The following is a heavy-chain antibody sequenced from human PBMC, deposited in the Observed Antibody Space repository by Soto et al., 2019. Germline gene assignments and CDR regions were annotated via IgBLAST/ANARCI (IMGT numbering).Heavy chain of an antibody. V-gene: IGHV3-48*03. J-gene: IGHJ6*02. Sequence: GGSLRLSCAASGFTFSSYEMNWVRQAPGKGLEWVSYISSSGSTIYYADSVKGRITISRDNAKNALYLQRNSMRAEDTAVYYCARDGGRGDYYYYYGMDVWGQGTTVTVSS. CDR2: ISSSGSTI. CDR3: ARDGGRGDYYYYYGMDV. D-gene: IGHD3-10*01. CDR1: GFTFSSYE.